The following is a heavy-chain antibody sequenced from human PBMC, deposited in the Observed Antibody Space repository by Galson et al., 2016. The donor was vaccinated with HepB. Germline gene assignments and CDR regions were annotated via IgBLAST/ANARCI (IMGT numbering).Heavy chain of an antibody. CDR3: ARDKFLLSAKWSGSYSYYYNMDV. Sequence: SLRLSCAASGFNVSSNYMSWVRQAPGKGLEWVSVIYSGGRTYFADSVKGRFTISRDNSKNTLYLQMNSLTAEDTAVYYCARDKFLLSAKWSGSYSYYYNMDVWGQGTTVTVSS. J-gene: IGHJ6*02. CDR1: GFNVSSNY. V-gene: IGHV3-66*01. D-gene: IGHD3-3*01. CDR2: IYSGGRT.